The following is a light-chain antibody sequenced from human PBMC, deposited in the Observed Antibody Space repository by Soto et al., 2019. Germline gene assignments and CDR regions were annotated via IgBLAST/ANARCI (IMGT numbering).Light chain of an antibody. Sequence: DIQMTQSPSTLSASVGDRVTITCRASQSISSWLAWYQQKPGKAPKLLIYDASSLESGVPSRFSGSGSGTEFTLTISSLQPDDFAIYYCQQYDSYPYTFGQGTTLEIK. CDR1: QSISSW. CDR2: DAS. J-gene: IGKJ2*01. CDR3: QQYDSYPYT. V-gene: IGKV1-5*01.